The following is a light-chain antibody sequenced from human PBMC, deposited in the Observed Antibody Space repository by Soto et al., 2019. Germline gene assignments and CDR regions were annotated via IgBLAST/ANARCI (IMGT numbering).Light chain of an antibody. J-gene: IGKJ4*01. Sequence: EIVMTQSPATLSVSPGERATLSCRASQSVGSDLAWYQQKPGQAPRLLIYDASNRATGIPARFSGSGSGTDFTLTISSLEPEDFAVYYCQQRSKWVTFGRGTKVDI. CDR1: QSVGSD. V-gene: IGKV3-11*01. CDR2: DAS. CDR3: QQRSKWVT.